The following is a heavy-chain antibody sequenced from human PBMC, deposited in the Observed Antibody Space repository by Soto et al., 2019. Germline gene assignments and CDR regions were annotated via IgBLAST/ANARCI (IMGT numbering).Heavy chain of an antibody. CDR1: GYILTNYY. CDR2: INPLPTSGST. D-gene: IGHD6-13*01. J-gene: IGHJ4*02. V-gene: IGHV1-46*01. Sequence: GASVKVSCKASGYILTNYYIHWVRQAPGQGLEWMAIINPLPTSGSTNYAQKFQGRVTVTRDTSTSTVYLELSSLRSDDTAVYYCARDLAAAAYWGQGTLGTVSS. CDR3: ARDLAAAAY.